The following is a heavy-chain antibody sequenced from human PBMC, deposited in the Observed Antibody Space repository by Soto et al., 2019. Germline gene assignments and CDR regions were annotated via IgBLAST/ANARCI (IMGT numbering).Heavy chain of an antibody. CDR1: GYIFTNHY. D-gene: IGHD3-22*01. CDR2: INPSGGSA. V-gene: IGHV1-46*01. J-gene: IGHJ4*02. Sequence: QVQLVQSGAEVKKPGASVKVSCKASGYIFTNHYIHWVRQAPGQGLEWMGIINPSGGSANYLQKFQGRVTMTRDTSTSTVYMELSSLRSEDTAVYFCARADYYDSSGFYYDYWGQGTLVTVSS. CDR3: ARADYYDSSGFYYDY.